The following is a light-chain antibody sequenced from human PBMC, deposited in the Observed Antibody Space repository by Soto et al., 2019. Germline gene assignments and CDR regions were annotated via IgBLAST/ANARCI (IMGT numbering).Light chain of an antibody. CDR1: NIGSKS. Sequence: SYELTQPPSVSVAPGKTARITCGGNNIGSKSVHLYQQKPGQAPVLVIYYDSDRPSGIPERFSGSNSGNTATLTISRVEAGDEADYYCQVWDSSSDPVVFGGGTKVTVL. CDR2: YDS. CDR3: QVWDSSSDPVV. J-gene: IGLJ2*01. V-gene: IGLV3-21*04.